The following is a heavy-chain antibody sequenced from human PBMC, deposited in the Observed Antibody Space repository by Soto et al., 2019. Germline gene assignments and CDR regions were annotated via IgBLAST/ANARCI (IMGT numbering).Heavy chain of an antibody. CDR3: ARDKIAVAGTFPLG. V-gene: IGHV3-30-3*01. Sequence: QVQLVKSGGGVVQPGRSLRLSCAASGFTFSSYAMHWVRQAPGKGLEWVAVISYDGSNKYYADSVKGRFTISRDNSKNTLYLQMNSLRAEDTAVYYCARDKIAVAGTFPLGWGQGTLVTVSS. CDR1: GFTFSSYA. J-gene: IGHJ4*02. D-gene: IGHD6-19*01. CDR2: ISYDGSNK.